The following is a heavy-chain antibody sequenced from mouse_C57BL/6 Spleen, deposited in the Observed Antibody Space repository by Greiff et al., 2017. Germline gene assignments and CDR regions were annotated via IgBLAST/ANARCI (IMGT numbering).Heavy chain of an antibody. Sequence: QVQLKQSGPGLVAPSQSLSITCTVSGFSLTSYGVHWVRQPPGKGLEWLVVIWSGGSTTYNSAHKSSLGIRKDNSKSQVFLKMNTLQTDDTAMYYCARQGGSGLPFAYWGQGTLVTVSA. CDR2: IWSGGST. V-gene: IGHV2-6-1*01. CDR1: GFSLTSYG. D-gene: IGHD3-2*02. CDR3: ARQGGSGLPFAY. J-gene: IGHJ3*01.